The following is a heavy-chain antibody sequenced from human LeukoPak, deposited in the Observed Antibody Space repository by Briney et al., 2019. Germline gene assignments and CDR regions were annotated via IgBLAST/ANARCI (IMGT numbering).Heavy chain of an antibody. CDR2: IKQDGSEK. J-gene: IGHJ6*02. CDR1: GFTFSSYW. CDR3: ARAYYYDSSSYLDYYYGMDV. V-gene: IGHV3-7*01. Sequence: GGSLRLSCAASGFTFSSYWMSWVRQAPGKGLEWVANIKQDGSEKYYVDSVKGRFTISRDNAKNSLYLQMNSLRAEDTAVYYCARAYYYDSSSYLDYYYGMDVWGQGTTVTVSS. D-gene: IGHD3-22*01.